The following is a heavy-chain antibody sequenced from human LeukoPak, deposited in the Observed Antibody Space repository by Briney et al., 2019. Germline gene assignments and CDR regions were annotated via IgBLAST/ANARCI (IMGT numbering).Heavy chain of an antibody. Sequence: GGSLRLSCAASGFTFSSYWMHWVRQAPGKGLVWVSRINSDGSSTSYADSVKGRFTISRDNAKNTLYLQMNSLRAEDTAVYYCASSGAGINIVVYWGQGTLVTVSS. CDR1: GFTFSSYW. CDR3: ASSGAGINIVVY. D-gene: IGHD6-19*01. V-gene: IGHV3-74*01. CDR2: INSDGSST. J-gene: IGHJ4*02.